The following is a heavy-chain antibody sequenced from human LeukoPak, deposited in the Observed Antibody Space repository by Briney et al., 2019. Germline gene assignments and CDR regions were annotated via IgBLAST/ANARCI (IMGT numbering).Heavy chain of an antibody. J-gene: IGHJ4*02. V-gene: IGHV3-53*01. CDR3: ARGRRVGATRRGLDY. CDR2: IYSGGTT. Sequence: GGSLRLSCAASGFTVSSNYMSWVRQAPGKGLEWVSVIYSGGTTYYADSVKGRFTISRDNSKNTLYLQMNSLRAEDTAVYYCARGRRVGATRRGLDYWGQGTLVIVSS. D-gene: IGHD1-26*01. CDR1: GFTVSSNY.